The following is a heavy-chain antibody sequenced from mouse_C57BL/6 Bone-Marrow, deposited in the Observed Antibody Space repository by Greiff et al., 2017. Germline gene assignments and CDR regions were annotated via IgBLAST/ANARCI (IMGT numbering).Heavy chain of an antibody. CDR2: LDPSDSYT. Sequence: QVQLQQPGAELVMPGASVKLSCKASGYTFTSYWMHWVKQRPGQGLEWIGELDPSDSYTNYNQKFKGKSTVTVDKSSSTAYMQLSSLTSEDSAVFYCAYNDYHYAMDYWGQGTSVTVSS. J-gene: IGHJ4*01. D-gene: IGHD2-4*01. CDR3: AYNDYHYAMDY. V-gene: IGHV1-69*01. CDR1: GYTFTSYW.